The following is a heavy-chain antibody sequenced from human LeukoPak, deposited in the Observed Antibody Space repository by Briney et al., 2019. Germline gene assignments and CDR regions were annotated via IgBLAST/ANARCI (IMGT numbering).Heavy chain of an antibody. CDR2: INPNSGGT. J-gene: IGHJ4*02. V-gene: IGHV1-2*02. Sequence: ASVKVSCKASGYTFTGYYMHWVRQVPGQGLEWMGWINPNSGGTNYAQKFQGRVTMTRDTSISTAYMELSRPRSDDTAVYYCARAGHYYDSSGNGLTPESWGQGTLVTVSS. D-gene: IGHD3-22*01. CDR1: GYTFTGYY. CDR3: ARAGHYYDSSGNGLTPES.